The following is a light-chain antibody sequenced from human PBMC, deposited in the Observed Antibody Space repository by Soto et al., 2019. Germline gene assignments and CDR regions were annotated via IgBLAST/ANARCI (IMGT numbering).Light chain of an antibody. V-gene: IGKV3-20*01. CDR1: QSVSNNY. CDR3: QQYGSSPLP. CDR2: GAS. J-gene: IGKJ4*01. Sequence: IGLAQSPGTLSLSPGERATLSCRASQSVSNNYLAWYQQKPGQAPRLLIYGASNRGTGIPDRFSGSGSGTDFTLTISILEPEDFAVYYCQQYGSSPLPFGGGTKVDI.